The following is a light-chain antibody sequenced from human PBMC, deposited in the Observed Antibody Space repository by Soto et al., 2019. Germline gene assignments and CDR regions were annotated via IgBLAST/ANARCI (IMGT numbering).Light chain of an antibody. CDR2: DAS. Sequence: EIVLTQSPATLSLSPGERATLSCRASQSVGSFLAGYQQKSGQAPRLLIYDASNRAPGIPARFSGSGSGTDFTLTISSLEPEDFAVYYCQHRNNWLGTFGPGTKVDIK. V-gene: IGKV3-11*01. J-gene: IGKJ3*01. CDR1: QSVGSF. CDR3: QHRNNWLGT.